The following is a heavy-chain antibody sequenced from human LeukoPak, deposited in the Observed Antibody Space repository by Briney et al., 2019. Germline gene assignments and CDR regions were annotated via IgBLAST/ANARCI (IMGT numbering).Heavy chain of an antibody. D-gene: IGHD3-9*01. Sequence: GGSLRLSCAASGFNFSSYAMSWVRQAPGKGLEWVSGIGASGGSNYYADSVKGRFTISRDNSKNTLYLQMNSLRTEDTAVYYCAKAEGYDILTGLDYWGQGTLVTVSS. CDR1: GFNFSSYA. V-gene: IGHV3-23*01. CDR2: IGASGGSN. J-gene: IGHJ4*02. CDR3: AKAEGYDILTGLDY.